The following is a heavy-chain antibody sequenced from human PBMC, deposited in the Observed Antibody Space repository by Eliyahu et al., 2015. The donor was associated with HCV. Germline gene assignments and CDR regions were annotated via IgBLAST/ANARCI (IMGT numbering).Heavy chain of an antibody. D-gene: IGHD6-6*01. Sequence: EVQLVQSGAEVKKPGESLKISCKGSGXSFTSYWIGWVRQMPGKGLEWMGIIYPGDSDSRYSPSFQGQVTISADKSISTAYLQWSSLKASDTAMYYCARHSVPYSSSATDYFEYWGRGTLVTVSS. CDR3: ARHSVPYSSSATDYFEY. CDR2: IYPGDSDS. CDR1: GXSFTSYW. J-gene: IGHJ4*02. V-gene: IGHV5-51*01.